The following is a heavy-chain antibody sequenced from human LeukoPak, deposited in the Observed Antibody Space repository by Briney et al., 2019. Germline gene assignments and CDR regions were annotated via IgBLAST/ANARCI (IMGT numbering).Heavy chain of an antibody. CDR1: GYTFTSYD. D-gene: IGHD6-19*01. Sequence: ASVKVSCKASGYTFTSYDINWVRQATGQGLEWMGWMNPNSGNTGYAQKFQGRVTMTRITSISTAYMELSSLRSEDTAVYYCARVSRAVAKLVDYWGQGTLVTVSS. CDR3: ARVSRAVAKLVDY. V-gene: IGHV1-8*01. J-gene: IGHJ4*02. CDR2: MNPNSGNT.